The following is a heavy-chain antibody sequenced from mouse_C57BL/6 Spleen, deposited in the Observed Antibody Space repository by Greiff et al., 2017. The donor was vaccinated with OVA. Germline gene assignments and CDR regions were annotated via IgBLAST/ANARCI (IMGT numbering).Heavy chain of an antibody. CDR1: GYAFSSSW. J-gene: IGHJ4*01. CDR2: IYPGDGDT. Sequence: VQLQQSGPELVKPGASVKISCKASGYAFSSSWMNWVKQRPGKGLEWIGRIYPGDGDTNYNGKFKGKATLTADKSSSTAYMQLSSLTSEDSAVYFCARLNYGSPYYAMDYWGQGTSVTVSS. V-gene: IGHV1-82*01. D-gene: IGHD1-1*01. CDR3: ARLNYGSPYYAMDY.